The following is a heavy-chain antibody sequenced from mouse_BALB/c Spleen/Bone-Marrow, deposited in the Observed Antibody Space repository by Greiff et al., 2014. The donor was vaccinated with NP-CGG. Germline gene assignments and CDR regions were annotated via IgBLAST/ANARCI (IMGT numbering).Heavy chain of an antibody. Sequence: RQLSCASYGFPFSSFGMHLFRQAPEKGLEWVAYISSGSSTIYYADTVTDRFTITRDNPKTTRCLQMTSLRSEDTAMYYCAREDYVPFAYGGQGTLVT. D-gene: IGHD2-4*01. V-gene: IGHV5-17*02. CDR1: GFPFSSFG. J-gene: IGHJ3*01. CDR3: AREDYVPFAY. CDR2: ISSGSSTI.